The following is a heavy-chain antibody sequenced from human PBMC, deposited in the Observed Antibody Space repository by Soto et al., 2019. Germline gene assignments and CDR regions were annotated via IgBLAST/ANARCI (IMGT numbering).Heavy chain of an antibody. CDR1: GGTFSTFG. CDR3: ARTAPMDAGDKYYYDF. V-gene: IGHV1-69*01. Sequence: QVPLVQSGAEVKKTGSSVKVSCKTSGGTFSTFGISWVRQAPGQGLEWMGGIIPFCGTAEYSQKFEDRITITADESTNTVYMDLRSLTSEDTAIYYCARTAPMDAGDKYYYDFWGQGALVTVSS. J-gene: IGHJ4*02. D-gene: IGHD3-16*01. CDR2: IIPFCGTA.